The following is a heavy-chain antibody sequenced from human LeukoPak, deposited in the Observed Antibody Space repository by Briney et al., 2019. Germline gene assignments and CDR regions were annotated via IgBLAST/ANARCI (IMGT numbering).Heavy chain of an antibody. J-gene: IGHJ4*02. CDR1: GYTFTGYY. V-gene: IGHV1-2*02. CDR2: INPTSGTT. D-gene: IGHD3-16*01. Sequence: ASVKVSCKGSGYTFTGYYMHWVRQAPGQGLEWMGWINPTSGTTNYAQKLQGRVTVTRDTSISTVYMELSRLESDDTAVYYCVRDLMTTPTWDFDYWGQGTLVTVAS. CDR3: VRDLMTTPTWDFDY.